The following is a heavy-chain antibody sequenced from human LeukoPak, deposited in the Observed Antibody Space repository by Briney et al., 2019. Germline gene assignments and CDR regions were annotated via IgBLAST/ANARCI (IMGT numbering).Heavy chain of an antibody. D-gene: IGHD6-6*01. V-gene: IGHV1-8*03. Sequence: GASVKVSCKASGYTFTSYDINWVRQATGQGLEWMGWMNPNSGNTGYAQKFQGRVTITRNTSISTAYMELSSLRSEDTAVYYCARGIAARLGRAFDIWGKGTMVTVSS. CDR2: MNPNSGNT. CDR3: ARGIAARLGRAFDI. CDR1: GYTFTSYD. J-gene: IGHJ3*02.